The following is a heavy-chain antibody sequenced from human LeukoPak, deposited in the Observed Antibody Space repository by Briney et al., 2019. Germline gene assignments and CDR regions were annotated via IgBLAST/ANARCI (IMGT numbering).Heavy chain of an antibody. CDR3: ARVYRGSGWSDAFDI. J-gene: IGHJ3*02. CDR1: GGTFSSYA. CDR2: IIPIFGTA. V-gene: IGHV1-69*13. D-gene: IGHD6-19*01. Sequence: SVKVSCKDSGGTFSSYAISWVRQAPGQGLEWMGGIIPIFGTANYAQKFQGRVTITAEESTSTAYMELSSLRSEDTAVYYCARVYRGSGWSDAFDIWGQGTMVTVSS.